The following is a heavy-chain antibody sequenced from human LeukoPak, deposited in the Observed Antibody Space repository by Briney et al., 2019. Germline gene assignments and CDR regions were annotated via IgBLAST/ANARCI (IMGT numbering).Heavy chain of an antibody. V-gene: IGHV1-69-2*01. CDR1: GYTFTDYY. CDR3: ATDPGIRGHDYSNY. CDR2: VDPEDGET. Sequence: ASVKVSCKVSGYTFTDYYMHWVQQAPGKGLEWMGLVDPEDGETIYAEKFQGRVTITADTSTDTAYMELSGLRSEDTAVYYCATDPGIRGHDYSNYWGQGTLVTVSS. J-gene: IGHJ4*02. D-gene: IGHD4-11*01.